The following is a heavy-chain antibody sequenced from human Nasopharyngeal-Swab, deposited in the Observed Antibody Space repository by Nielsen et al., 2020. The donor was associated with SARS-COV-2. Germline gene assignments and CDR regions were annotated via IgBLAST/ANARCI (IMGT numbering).Heavy chain of an antibody. V-gene: IGHV1-69*01. J-gene: IGHJ5*02. D-gene: IGHD4-17*01. CDR2: IIPVFGTP. CDR3: AKVRTNYGMGLNGALDP. Sequence: WVRQAPGQGLEWMGGIIPVFGTPLYAQKFQGRVTISADESTTTTYMELSSLRSQDTAAYYCAKVRTNYGMGLNGALDPWGQGTLVTVSS.